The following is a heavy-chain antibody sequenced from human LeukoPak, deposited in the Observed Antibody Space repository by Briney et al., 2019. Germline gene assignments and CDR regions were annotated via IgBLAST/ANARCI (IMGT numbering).Heavy chain of an antibody. CDR2: ISSSSSYT. V-gene: IGHV3-11*06. CDR3: ARAHITMVRGVIDAFDI. Sequence: PGGSLRLSCAASGFTFSDYYMSWIRQAPGKGLEGVSYISSSSSYTNYADSVKGRFTISRDNAKNSLYLQMNSLRAEDTAVYYCARAHITMVRGVIDAFDIWGQGTMVTVSS. D-gene: IGHD3-10*01. CDR1: GFTFSDYY. J-gene: IGHJ3*02.